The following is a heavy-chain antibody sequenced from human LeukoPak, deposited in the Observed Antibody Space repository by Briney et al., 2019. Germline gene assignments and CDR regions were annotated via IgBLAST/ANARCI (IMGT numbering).Heavy chain of an antibody. D-gene: IGHD4-11*01. V-gene: IGHV3-30*04. CDR3: ARADNSKWHNFDY. CDR1: GFTFSRFA. CDR2: TSCDGNIK. Sequence: PGRSLRLSCAASGFTFSRFAMHWVRQAPGKGLEWVAVTSCDGNIKYYADSVRGRFTISRDNSKNTLYLQMNSLRLEDAAVYYCARADNSKWHNFDYWGQGTLVTVSS. J-gene: IGHJ4*02.